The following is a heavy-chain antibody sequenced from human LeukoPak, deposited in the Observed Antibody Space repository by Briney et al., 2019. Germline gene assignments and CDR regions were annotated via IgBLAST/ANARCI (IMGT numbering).Heavy chain of an antibody. J-gene: IGHJ4*02. V-gene: IGHV1-46*01. CDR2: INPSGGST. CDR3: ARDDNSGYFYGAGGY. Sequence: ASVRVSCKASGYTFASYYMHWVRQAPGQGLEWMGIINPSGGSTNYAQKFQGRVTMTRDTSTSTVYMELSGLRSEDTAVYYCARDDNSGYFYGAGGYWGQGTLVTVSS. D-gene: IGHD3-22*01. CDR1: GYTFASYY.